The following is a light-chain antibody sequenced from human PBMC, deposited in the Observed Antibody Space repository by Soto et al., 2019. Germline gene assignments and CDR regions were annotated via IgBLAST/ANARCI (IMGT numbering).Light chain of an antibody. Sequence: EIVLTQSPGTLSLSPGERATLSCRASQRVSSSYIAWYQQKPGQAPRPLIHGASTRATGIPARFSGSGSGTEFTLTISRLQSEDFAVYYCQQYDNWQRTWTFGQGTKVDIK. V-gene: IGKV3-20*01. CDR1: QRVSSSY. J-gene: IGKJ1*01. CDR2: GAS. CDR3: QQYDNWQRTWT.